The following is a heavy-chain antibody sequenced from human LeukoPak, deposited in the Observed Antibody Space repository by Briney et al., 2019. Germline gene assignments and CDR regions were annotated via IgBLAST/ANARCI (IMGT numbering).Heavy chain of an antibody. Sequence: SGGSLRLSCAASGFTFSSYWMSWVRQAPGKGLEWVANIKQDGSEKYYVDSVKGRFTISRDNAKNSLYLQMNSLRAEDTAVYYCARADVPGSYYYYYYMDVWGKGTTVTVSS. CDR2: IKQDGSEK. V-gene: IGHV3-7*01. CDR3: ARADVPGSYYYYYYMDV. J-gene: IGHJ6*03. D-gene: IGHD3-10*01. CDR1: GFTFSSYW.